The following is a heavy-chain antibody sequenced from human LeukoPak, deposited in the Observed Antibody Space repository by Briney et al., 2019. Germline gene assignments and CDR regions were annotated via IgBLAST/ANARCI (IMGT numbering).Heavy chain of an antibody. V-gene: IGHV4-34*01. CDR3: ARGPVLPRMKPRSGVRRFDP. CDR2: INHSGST. Sequence: SSETLSLTCAVYGGSFSGYYWSWIRQPPGKGLEWIGEINHSGSTNYNPSLKSRVTISVDTSKNQFSLKLSSVTAADTAVYYCARGPVLPRMKPRSGVRRFDPWGQGTLVTVSS. CDR1: GGSFSGYY. J-gene: IGHJ5*02. D-gene: IGHD2-15*01.